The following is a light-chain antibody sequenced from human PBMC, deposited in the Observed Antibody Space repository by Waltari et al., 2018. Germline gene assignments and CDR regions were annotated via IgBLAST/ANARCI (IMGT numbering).Light chain of an antibody. CDR1: QGISSW. J-gene: IGKJ2*03. Sequence: DIQMTQSPSSLSASVGDRVTITCRASQGISSWLAWYQQKPGKAPKLLISKASSLQSWVPSRFSGSGSGTDFTLTISSLQPEDFAIYYCQQYNTAPYSFGLGTKVEIK. CDR2: KAS. V-gene: IGKV1-5*03. CDR3: QQYNTAPYS.